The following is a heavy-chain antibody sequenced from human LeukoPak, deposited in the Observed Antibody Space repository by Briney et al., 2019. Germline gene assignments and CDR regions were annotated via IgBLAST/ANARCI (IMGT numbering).Heavy chain of an antibody. CDR1: GYTLTELS. CDR2: FDPEDGET. CDR3: ATGVPYYYDSSGYRAFDI. J-gene: IGHJ3*02. D-gene: IGHD3-22*01. V-gene: IGHV1-24*01. Sequence: ASVKVSCKVSGYTLTELSMHWVRQAPGKGLEWMGGFDPEDGETIYAQKFQGRVTMTEDTSTDTAYMELSSLRSEDTAVCYCATGVPYYYDSSGYRAFDIWGQGTMVTVSS.